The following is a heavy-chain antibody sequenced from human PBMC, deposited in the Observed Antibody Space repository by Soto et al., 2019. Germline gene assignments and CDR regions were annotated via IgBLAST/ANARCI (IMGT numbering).Heavy chain of an antibody. Sequence: GGSLRLSCAASGFTFSSYWMSWVRQAPGKGLEWVANIKQDGSEKYYVDSVKGRFTISRDNAKNSLYLQMNSLRAEDTAVYYCARGLAARGYSYGWGLNWFDPWGQGTLVTVSS. CDR3: ARGLAARGYSYGWGLNWFDP. CDR2: IKQDGSEK. J-gene: IGHJ5*02. D-gene: IGHD5-18*01. CDR1: GFTFSSYW. V-gene: IGHV3-7*01.